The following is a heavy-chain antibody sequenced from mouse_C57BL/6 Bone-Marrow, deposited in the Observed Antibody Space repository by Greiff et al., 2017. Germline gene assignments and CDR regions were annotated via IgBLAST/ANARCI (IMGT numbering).Heavy chain of an antibody. CDR1: GYTFTSYW. V-gene: IGHV1-50*01. D-gene: IGHD1-1*01. CDR3: ARYYGSRVEFDY. CDR2: IDPSDSYT. J-gene: IGHJ2*01. Sequence: VQLQQSGAELVKPGASVKLSCKASGYTFTSYWMQWVKQRPGQGLEWIGEIDPSDSYTNYNQKFKGKATLTVDTPSSTAYMQLSSLTSEDSAVYYCARYYGSRVEFDYWGQGTTLTVSS.